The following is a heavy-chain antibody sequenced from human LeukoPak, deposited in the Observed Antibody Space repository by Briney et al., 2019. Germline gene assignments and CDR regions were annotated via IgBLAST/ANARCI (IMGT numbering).Heavy chain of an antibody. Sequence: GGSLRLSCAASGFTFSSYAMSWVRQAPGKGLEWVSAISGSGGSTYYADSVKGRFTISRDNSKNTVYLQMNSLRAEGTAVYYCAVTSGIYLYFDYWGQGTLVTVSS. CDR1: GFTFSSYA. J-gene: IGHJ4*02. CDR3: AVTSGIYLYFDY. D-gene: IGHD1-26*01. V-gene: IGHV3-23*01. CDR2: ISGSGGST.